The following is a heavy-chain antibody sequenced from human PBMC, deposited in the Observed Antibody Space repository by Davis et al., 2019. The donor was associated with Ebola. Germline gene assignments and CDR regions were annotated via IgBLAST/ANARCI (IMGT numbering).Heavy chain of an antibody. D-gene: IGHD3-10*01. CDR1: GFTVSSNY. CDR3: ARALGVSDAFDI. CDR2: IYSGGST. Sequence: GESLKISCAASGFTVSSNYMSWVRQAPGKGLEWVSVIYSGGSTYYADSVKGRFTISRHNSKNTLYLQMNSLRAEDTAVYYCARALGVSDAFDIWGQGTMVTVSS. V-gene: IGHV3-53*04. J-gene: IGHJ3*02.